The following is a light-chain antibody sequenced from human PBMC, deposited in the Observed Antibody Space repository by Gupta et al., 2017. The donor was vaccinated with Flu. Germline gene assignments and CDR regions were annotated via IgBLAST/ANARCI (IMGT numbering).Light chain of an antibody. V-gene: IGKV1-39*01. Sequence: DIQLSQTPYPLSAYLGDRVTISPRATLSISRYSYRYQQRPGRAPMVLIYGTTTLQSRVPSRSSGGGSGAVITLTISSVQPDYFASYCYQRNYSLQTFGPGTKVEIK. CDR1: LSISRY. CDR3: QRNYSLQT. CDR2: GTT. J-gene: IGKJ1*01.